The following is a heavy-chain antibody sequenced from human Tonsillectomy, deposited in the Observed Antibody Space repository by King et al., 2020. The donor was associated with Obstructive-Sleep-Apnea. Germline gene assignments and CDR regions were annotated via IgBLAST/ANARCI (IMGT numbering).Heavy chain of an antibody. CDR1: GFTFSRYA. CDR3: AKDRSRPVVAVLY. D-gene: IGHD2-15*01. Sequence: VQLVQSGGCLVQPGGSLRLSCAASGFTFSRYAMSWFRPAPGKGLEWGVAISGSGGSTYYSASVKGRFTIPRDNSKHTLYLQMNSLRAEDTAVYYCAKDRSRPVVAVLYWGQGTLVTVSS. J-gene: IGHJ4*02. CDR2: ISGSGGST. V-gene: IGHV3-23*04.